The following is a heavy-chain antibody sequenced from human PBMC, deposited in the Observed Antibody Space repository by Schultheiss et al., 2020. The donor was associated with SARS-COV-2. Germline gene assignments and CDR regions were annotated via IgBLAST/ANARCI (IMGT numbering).Heavy chain of an antibody. Sequence: SETLSLTCTVSGGSISSYYWSWIRQPPGKGLEWIGYIYYSGSTNYNPSLKSRVTISVDTSKNQFSLKLSSVTAADTAVYYCARLPYDYVWGSYRPGYFDYWGQETLVTVSS. CDR1: GGSISSYY. D-gene: IGHD3-16*02. CDR2: IYYSGST. J-gene: IGHJ4*02. V-gene: IGHV4-59*01. CDR3: ARLPYDYVWGSYRPGYFDY.